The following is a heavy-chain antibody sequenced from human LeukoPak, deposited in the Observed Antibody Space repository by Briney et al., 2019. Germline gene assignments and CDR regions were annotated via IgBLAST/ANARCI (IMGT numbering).Heavy chain of an antibody. CDR3: ARLAAFTTALNNWFDP. CDR1: GDFITAYY. D-gene: IGHD3-16*01. J-gene: IGHJ5*02. V-gene: IGHV4-38-2*02. Sequence: SETLSLTCTVSGDFITAYYWSWIRQPPGKGLEWIGSIYHSGSTYYNPSLKSRVTISVDTSKNQFSLKLSSVTAADTAVYYCARLAAFTTALNNWFDPWGQGTLVTVSS. CDR2: IYHSGST.